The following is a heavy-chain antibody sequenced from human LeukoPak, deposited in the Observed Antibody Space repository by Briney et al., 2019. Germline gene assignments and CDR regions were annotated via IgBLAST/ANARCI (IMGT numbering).Heavy chain of an antibody. D-gene: IGHD3-22*01. Sequence: SETLSLTCTVSGDSMSDYFWTWIRQPPGKGLERIGYAADSGSTNYNPSLKSRVTISVDSSTNHFSLRLTSVTAADTAVYYCARDLGRTIYGTDSSGYSLIPSKEFDYWGQGTLVTVSS. CDR1: GDSMSDYF. J-gene: IGHJ4*02. CDR2: AADSGST. CDR3: ARDLGRTIYGTDSSGYSLIPSKEFDY. V-gene: IGHV4-59*01.